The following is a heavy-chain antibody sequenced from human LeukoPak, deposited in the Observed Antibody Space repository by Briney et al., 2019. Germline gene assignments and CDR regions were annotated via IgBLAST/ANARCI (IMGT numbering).Heavy chain of an antibody. V-gene: IGHV3-23*01. D-gene: IGHD3-22*01. J-gene: IGHJ4*02. CDR1: GFTFNDFA. CDR3: AKDARGYPRPIDH. Sequence: GGSLRLSCATSGFTFNDFAMNWVRQAPGKGLEWVSGIGGGGTNTDYAESVKGRFTISRDNSKNTLTLQMSSLRPDDTAVYFCAKDARGYPRPIDHWGQGILVTISS. CDR2: IGGGGTNT.